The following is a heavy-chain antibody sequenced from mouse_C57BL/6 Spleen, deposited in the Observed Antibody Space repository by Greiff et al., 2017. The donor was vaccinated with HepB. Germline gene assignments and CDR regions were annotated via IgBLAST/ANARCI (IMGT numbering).Heavy chain of an antibody. V-gene: IGHV1-80*01. CDR3: ARGELGLLDY. J-gene: IGHJ2*01. D-gene: IGHD4-1*01. Sequence: LVESGASVKISCKASGYAFSSYWMNWVKQRPGKGLEWIGQIYPGDGDTNYNGKFKGKATLTADKSSSTAYMQLSSLTSEDSAVYFCARGELGLLDYWGQGTTLTVSS. CDR2: IYPGDGDT. CDR1: GYAFSSYW.